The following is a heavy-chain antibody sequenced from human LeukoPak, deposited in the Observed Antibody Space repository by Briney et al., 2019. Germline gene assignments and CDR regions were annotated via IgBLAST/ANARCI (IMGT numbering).Heavy chain of an antibody. J-gene: IGHJ6*02. Sequence: PSETLSLTCTVSGGSISSYYWSWIRLPPGKGLEWIGYMYYSGSTNYNPSLKSRVTISVDTSKSQFSLKLSSVTAADTAVYYCARTRAGMDVWGQGTTVTVSS. V-gene: IGHV4-59*01. CDR1: GGSISSYY. CDR2: MYYSGST. CDR3: ARTRAGMDV.